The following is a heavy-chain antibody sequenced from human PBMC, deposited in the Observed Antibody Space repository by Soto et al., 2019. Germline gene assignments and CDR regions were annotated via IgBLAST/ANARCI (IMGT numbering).Heavy chain of an antibody. V-gene: IGHV4-34*01. CDR2: INHSGST. CDR1: GGSFSGYY. CDR3: ARGSVQGKDQVVVVVAATREYYYYYMDV. J-gene: IGHJ6*03. Sequence: SETLSLTCAVYGGSFSGYYWSWIRQPPGKGLEWIGEINHSGSTSYNPSLKSRVTISVDTSKNQFSLKLSSVTAADTAVYYCARGSVQGKDQVVVVVAATREYYYYYMDVWGKGTTVTVSS. D-gene: IGHD2-15*01.